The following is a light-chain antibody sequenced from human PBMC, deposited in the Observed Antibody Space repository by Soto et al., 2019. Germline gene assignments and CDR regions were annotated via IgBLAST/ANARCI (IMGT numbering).Light chain of an antibody. CDR2: EVS. Sequence: QSALTQPASVSGSPGQSITISCTGTSSDVGGYNYVSWYQLHPGKAPKLMIYEVSNRPSGVPNRFSGSKSGNTASLTISGLQAEDEADYYCSSYTSSTTVWVFGGGTKLTVL. J-gene: IGLJ3*02. CDR1: SSDVGGYNY. V-gene: IGLV2-14*01. CDR3: SSYTSSTTVWV.